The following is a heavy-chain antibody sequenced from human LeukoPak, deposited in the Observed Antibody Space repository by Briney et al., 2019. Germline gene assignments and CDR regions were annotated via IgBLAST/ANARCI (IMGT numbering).Heavy chain of an antibody. J-gene: IGHJ4*02. CDR3: ARATYYYDSSGYYEVFDY. CDR2: INHSGST. D-gene: IGHD3-22*01. CDR1: GFTFSSYA. V-gene: IGHV4-34*01. Sequence: GSLRLSCAASGFTFSSYAMSWVRQAPGKGLEWTGEINHSGSTNYNPSLKSRVTISVDTSKNQFSLKLSSVTAADTAVYYCARATYYYDSSGYYEVFDYWGQGTLVTVSS.